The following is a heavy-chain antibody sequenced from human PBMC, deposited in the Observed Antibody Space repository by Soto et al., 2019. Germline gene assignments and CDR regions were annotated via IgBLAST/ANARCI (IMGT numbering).Heavy chain of an antibody. Sequence: QVQLQESGPGLVKPSGTLSLTCAVSSGSISSSNWWRWVRQPPGKGLEWIGEIYHSGSTNYNPSPKGRATISVDKAKNRFTLKLSSVTAADTAVYYCARVLRFLNLRGYYYMDVWGKGTAVTVSS. CDR2: IYHSGST. CDR1: SGSISSSNW. D-gene: IGHD3-3*01. V-gene: IGHV4-4*02. CDR3: ARVLRFLNLRGYYYMDV. J-gene: IGHJ6*03.